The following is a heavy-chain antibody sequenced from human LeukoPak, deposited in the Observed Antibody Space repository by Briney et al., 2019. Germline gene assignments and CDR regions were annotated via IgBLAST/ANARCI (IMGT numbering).Heavy chain of an antibody. D-gene: IGHD2-21*02. CDR3: AKDHGVVTFNELFS. J-gene: IGHJ4*02. CDR1: GFTFTSDA. Sequence: GGSLRLSCVASGFTFTSDAMNWVRQAPGKGLEWVSSTVSRGTTQYADSVKGRFTVSRDTSKNTLYLQMNSLRADDTAVYYCAKDHGVVTFNELFSWGQGTLVTVSS. V-gene: IGHV3-23*01. CDR2: TVSRGTT.